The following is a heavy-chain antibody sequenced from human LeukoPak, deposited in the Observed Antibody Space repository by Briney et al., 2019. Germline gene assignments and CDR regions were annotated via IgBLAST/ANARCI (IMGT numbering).Heavy chain of an antibody. V-gene: IGHV3-23*01. J-gene: IGHJ1*01. CDR2: ISGSGGST. CDR3: AKGPQGYFQH. CDR1: GLMVSSTY. Sequence: GGSLRLSCAASGLMVSSTYRTWVRQAPGKGLEWVSAISGSGGSTYYADSVKGRFTISRDNSKNTLYLQMNSLRAEDTAVYYCAKGPQGYFQHWGQGTLVTVSP.